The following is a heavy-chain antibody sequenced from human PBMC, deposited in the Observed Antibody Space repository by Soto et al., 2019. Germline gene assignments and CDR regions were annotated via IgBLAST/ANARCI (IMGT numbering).Heavy chain of an antibody. V-gene: IGHV1-2*04. D-gene: IGHD2-21*01. Sequence: QVQLVQCGAEVKKPGASVKVSCKASGYTFTGYSMHWVRQARGQGLEWMGWINPNSGGTNYAQKFQGWVTMTRDTSISTAYMELSRLRSDDTAVYYCARGEGGPRWGSIDYWGQGTLVTVSS. CDR1: GYTFTGYS. J-gene: IGHJ4*02. CDR3: ARGEGGPRWGSIDY. CDR2: INPNSGGT.